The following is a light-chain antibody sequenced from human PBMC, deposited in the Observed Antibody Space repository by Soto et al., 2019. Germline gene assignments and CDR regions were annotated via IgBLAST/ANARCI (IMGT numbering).Light chain of an antibody. J-gene: IGKJ1*01. CDR1: QSFSNN. CDR3: QQYNNWPRWT. CDR2: GAS. V-gene: IGKV3-15*01. Sequence: EIVMTQSPATLSVSPGERATLSCRASQSFSNNLAWYQQKPGQAPRLLIYGASTRATGIPARFSCSGSGTEFTLTISSLQSEDFAVYYCQQYNNWPRWTVGQGTRVEIK.